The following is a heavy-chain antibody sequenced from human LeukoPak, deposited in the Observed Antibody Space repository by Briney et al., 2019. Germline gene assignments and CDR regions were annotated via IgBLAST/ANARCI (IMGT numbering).Heavy chain of an antibody. CDR1: GFTFDDYA. V-gene: IGHV3-9*01. CDR3: AKDRLSMVRGVLDY. D-gene: IGHD3-10*01. J-gene: IGHJ4*02. CDR2: ISWNSGSI. Sequence: GGSLRLSCAASGFTFDDYAMHWVRQAPGKGLEWVSGISWNSGSIGYADSVKGRFTISRDNAKNSLYLQMDSLRAEDTALYYCAKDRLSMVRGVLDYWGQGTLVTVSS.